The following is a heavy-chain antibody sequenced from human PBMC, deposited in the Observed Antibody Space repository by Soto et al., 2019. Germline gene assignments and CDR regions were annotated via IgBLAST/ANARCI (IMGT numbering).Heavy chain of an antibody. CDR1: GFTFSSYA. CDR3: ARAPLPYCSGGSCYSVSHYYYGMDV. D-gene: IGHD2-15*01. J-gene: IGHJ6*02. Sequence: QVQLVESGGGVVQPGRSLRLSCAASGFTFSSYAMHWVRQAPGKGLEWVAVISYDGSNKYYADSVKGRFTISRDNSKNTLYLQMNSLRAEDTAVYYCARAPLPYCSGGSCYSVSHYYYGMDVWGQGTTVTVSS. CDR2: ISYDGSNK. V-gene: IGHV3-30-3*01.